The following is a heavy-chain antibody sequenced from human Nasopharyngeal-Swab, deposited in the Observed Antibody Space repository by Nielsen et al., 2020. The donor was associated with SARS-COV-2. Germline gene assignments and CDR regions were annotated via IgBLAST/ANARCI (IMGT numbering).Heavy chain of an antibody. D-gene: IGHD3-3*01. CDR2: IIPIFGTA. V-gene: IGHV1-69*13. J-gene: IGHJ3*02. CDR3: ARSRYDFWSGYRNPNAFEI. CDR1: GGTFSSYA. Sequence: SVKVSCKASGGTFSSYAISWVRQAPGQGLEWMGGIIPIFGTANYAQKFQGRVTITADESTSTAYMELSSLRSEDTAVYYCARSRYDFWSGYRNPNAFEIWGQGTMVTVSS.